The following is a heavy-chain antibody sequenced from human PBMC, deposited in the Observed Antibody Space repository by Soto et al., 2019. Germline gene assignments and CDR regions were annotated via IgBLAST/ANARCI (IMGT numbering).Heavy chain of an antibody. Sequence: ASVKVSCKASEDTFTRYVIHWVRQAPGQRLEWMGWINAGNGNTKYSQNFQGRVTVTRDASASTAYMELSSLRSQDTAVYYCATSTIDTSTWKQYFYGMDVWGQGSTVTVSS. CDR2: INAGNGNT. CDR1: EDTFTRYV. J-gene: IGHJ6*02. V-gene: IGHV1-3*01. CDR3: ATSTIDTSTWKQYFYGMDV. D-gene: IGHD6-13*01.